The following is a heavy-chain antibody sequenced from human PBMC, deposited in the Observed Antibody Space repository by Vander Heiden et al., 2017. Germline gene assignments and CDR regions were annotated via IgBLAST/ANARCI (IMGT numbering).Heavy chain of an antibody. Sequence: QLVESGGGLVQPGGSLRLSCRVYALAFSVYGMSWVRQAPGKGLEWISYISSSSNTRYYADSVRGRFTISRDNAKQSLFLQMDNLRDEDTAVYYCATVGKLKPRLYWGQGTRVNVSS. CDR2: ISSSSNTR. CDR3: ATVGKLKPRLY. D-gene: IGHD1-1*01. CDR1: ALAFSVYG. J-gene: IGHJ4*02. V-gene: IGHV3-48*02.